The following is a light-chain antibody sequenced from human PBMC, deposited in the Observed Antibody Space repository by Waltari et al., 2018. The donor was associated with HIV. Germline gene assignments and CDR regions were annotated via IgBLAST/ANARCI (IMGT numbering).Light chain of an antibody. J-gene: IGLJ2*01. V-gene: IGLV2-14*01. Sequence: QSALTQPASVSGSPGQSITISCTGTSSDVGGYNYVSWYQQHPGKAPTVMIYEVTNRPAGVSNRFSGSKSGNTASLTISGLQAEDEADYYCTSYTSSDSVVFGGGTKLTVL. CDR3: TSYTSSDSVV. CDR2: EVT. CDR1: SSDVGGYNY.